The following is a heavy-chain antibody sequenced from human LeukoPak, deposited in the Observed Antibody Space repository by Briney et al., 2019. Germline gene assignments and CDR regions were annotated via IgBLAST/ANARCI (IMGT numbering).Heavy chain of an antibody. D-gene: IGHD1-26*01. J-gene: IGHJ4*02. CDR2: INPNSGGT. V-gene: IGHV1-2*02. CDR3: ARGELWELQG. CDR1: GYTFTGYY. Sequence: ASVKVSCKASGYTFTGYYMHWVRQAPGQGLEWMGWINPNSGGTNYAQKFQGRVTMTRNTSISTAYMELSSLRSEDTAVYYCARGELWELQGWGQGTLVTVSS.